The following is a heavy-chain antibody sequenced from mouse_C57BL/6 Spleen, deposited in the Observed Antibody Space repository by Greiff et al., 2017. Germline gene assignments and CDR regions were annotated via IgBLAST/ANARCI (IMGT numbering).Heavy chain of an antibody. V-gene: IGHV5-17*01. CDR3: ARQIYYGYYFDY. Sequence: EVQLVESGGGLVKPGGSLKLSCAAYGFTFSDYGMHWVRQAPEKGLEWVAYISSGSSTIYYADTVKGRFTISRDNAKNTLFLQMTSLRSEDTAMYYCARQIYYGYYFDYWGQGTTLTVSS. D-gene: IGHD2-2*01. CDR2: ISSGSSTI. CDR1: GFTFSDYG. J-gene: IGHJ2*01.